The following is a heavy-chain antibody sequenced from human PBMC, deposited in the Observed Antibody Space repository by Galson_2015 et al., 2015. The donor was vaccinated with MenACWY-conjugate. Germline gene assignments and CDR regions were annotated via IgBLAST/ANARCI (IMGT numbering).Heavy chain of an antibody. CDR1: GFTLSSYW. D-gene: IGHD2/OR15-2a*01. V-gene: IGHV3-7*05. CDR2: INHLGSDK. J-gene: IGHJ4*02. CDR3: AKYFGTSFDY. Sequence: SLRLSCAASGFTLSSYWMSWVRQAPGKGLEWVANINHLGSDKNYVDSVKGRFTISRDNAKNSLFLHMDSLRAEDTAVYYCAKYFGTSFDYWGQGSLVTVSS.